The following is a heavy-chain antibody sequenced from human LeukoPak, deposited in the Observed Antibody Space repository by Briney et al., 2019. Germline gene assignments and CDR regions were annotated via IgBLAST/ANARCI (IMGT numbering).Heavy chain of an antibody. D-gene: IGHD2-2*01. V-gene: IGHV3-7*01. CDR3: ARGGTSGYSSTRHFWGGNYYFDY. J-gene: IGHJ4*02. CDR1: GFTFDDYW. Sequence: QPGGSLRLSCGASGFTFDDYWMSWVRQAPGQGLEWVANINQDGSEKYYLDPAKGRFTISRDNARNSLYLQVNSLRAEDTAVYYCARGGTSGYSSTRHFWGGNYYFDYWGQGSLVTVSS. CDR2: INQDGSEK.